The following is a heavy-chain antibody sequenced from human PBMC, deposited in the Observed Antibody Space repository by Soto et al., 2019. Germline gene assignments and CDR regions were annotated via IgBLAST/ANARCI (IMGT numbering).Heavy chain of an antibody. V-gene: IGHV3-74*01. Sequence: VGSLRLSCAASGLTFSSYLMHWVRQTQGKGLVWVSRITGDGSNTIYDDSVKGRFTISRDNAKNTLYLQMNNLRAEDTAVYYCTRYPTFDYWGQGTLVTVSS. CDR2: ITGDGSNT. J-gene: IGHJ4*02. CDR1: GLTFSSYL. CDR3: TRYPTFDY.